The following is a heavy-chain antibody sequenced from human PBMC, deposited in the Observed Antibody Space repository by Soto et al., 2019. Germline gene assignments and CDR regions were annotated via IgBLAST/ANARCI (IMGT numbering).Heavy chain of an antibody. CDR2: ISGSGGST. J-gene: IGHJ6*02. V-gene: IGHV3-23*01. CDR3: ARRSEGYYYSGTDF. CDR1: GFTFSSYA. Sequence: GGSLRLSCAASGFTFSSYAMSRVRQAPGKGLERVSAISGSGGSTYYADSVKGRFTISRDNSKNTLYLQMNSLRAEDTAVYYCARRSEGYYYSGTDFWGQGTPVTVSS.